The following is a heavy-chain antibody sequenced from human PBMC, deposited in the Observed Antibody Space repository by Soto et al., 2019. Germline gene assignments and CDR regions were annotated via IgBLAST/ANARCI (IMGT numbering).Heavy chain of an antibody. CDR1: GFTFSSYA. V-gene: IGHV3-23*01. Sequence: GGSLRLSCAASGFTFSSYAMSWVRQAPGKGLEWVSAISGSGGSTYYADSVKGRFTISRDNSKNTLYLQMNSLRAEDTAVYYCAKNFYSSWYDLAWFDPWGQGTLVTVSS. J-gene: IGHJ5*02. CDR2: ISGSGGST. D-gene: IGHD6-13*01. CDR3: AKNFYSSWYDLAWFDP.